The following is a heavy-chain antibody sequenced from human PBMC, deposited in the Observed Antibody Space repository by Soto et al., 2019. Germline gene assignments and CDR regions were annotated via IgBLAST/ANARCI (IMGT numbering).Heavy chain of an antibody. J-gene: IGHJ1*01. V-gene: IGHV3-23*01. D-gene: IGHD6-19*01. CDR3: AKDRESGYSSGWSKVQYFQH. Sequence: PGGSLRLSCAASGVTFSSYAMGWVRQAPGKGLEWVSAISGSGGSTYYADSVKGRFTISRDNSKNTLYLQMNSLRAEDTAIYYCAKDRESGYSSGWSKVQYFQHWGQGALVNISS. CDR1: GVTFSSYA. CDR2: ISGSGGST.